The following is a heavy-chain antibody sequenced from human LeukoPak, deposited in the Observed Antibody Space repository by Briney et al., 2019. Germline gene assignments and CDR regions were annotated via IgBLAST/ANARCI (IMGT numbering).Heavy chain of an antibody. Sequence: GGSLRLSCAASGFTFSSYAMSWVRQAPGRGLEWVSAISGSGGNTYYADSVKGRFTISRDNAKNSLYLQMNSLRAEDTAVYYCAREVYSSEAFDIWGQGTMVTVSS. CDR2: ISGSGGNT. CDR1: GFTFSSYA. CDR3: AREVYSSEAFDI. D-gene: IGHD1-26*01. V-gene: IGHV3-23*01. J-gene: IGHJ3*02.